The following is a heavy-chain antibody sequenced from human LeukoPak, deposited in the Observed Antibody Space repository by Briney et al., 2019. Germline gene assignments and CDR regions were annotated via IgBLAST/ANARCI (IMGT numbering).Heavy chain of an antibody. CDR2: IIPILGIA. J-gene: IGHJ5*02. CDR3: ARDKLVRGVINNWFDP. CDR1: GGTFSSYA. Sequence: GASVKVSCKASGGTFSSYAISWVRQAPGQGLEWMGRIIPILGIANYAQKFQGRVTITADKSTSTAYMELSSLRSEDTAVYYCARDKLVRGVINNWFDPWGQGTLVTVSS. D-gene: IGHD3-10*01. V-gene: IGHV1-69*04.